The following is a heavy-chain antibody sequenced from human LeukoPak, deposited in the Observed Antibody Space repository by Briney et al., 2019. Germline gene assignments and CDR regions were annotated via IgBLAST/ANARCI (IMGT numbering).Heavy chain of an antibody. Sequence: PGGPLRLSCAASGFTFSSYWMHWVRQAPGKGLVWVSRINTDGSSTTYADSVKGRFTISRDNAKNTLYLQMNSLRAEDTAVYYCTRDLVAATNWFDPWGQGTLVTVSS. J-gene: IGHJ5*02. CDR1: GFTFSSYW. V-gene: IGHV3-74*01. CDR3: TRDLVAATNWFDP. CDR2: INTDGSST. D-gene: IGHD2-15*01.